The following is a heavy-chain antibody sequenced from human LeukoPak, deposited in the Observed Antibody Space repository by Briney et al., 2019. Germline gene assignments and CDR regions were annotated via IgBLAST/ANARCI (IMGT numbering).Heavy chain of an antibody. D-gene: IGHD4-17*01. CDR2: IYSGGST. V-gene: IGHV3-66*01. Sequence: PGGSLRLSCAASGFSVSSNYMSWVRQAPGKGLEWVSVIYSGGSTYYADSVKGRFTISRDNSKNTLYLQMNSLRAEDTAVYYCAMTTATTSGWFEYFQHWARAPWSPSPQ. CDR1: GFSVSSNY. J-gene: IGHJ1*01. CDR3: AMTTATTSGWFEYFQH.